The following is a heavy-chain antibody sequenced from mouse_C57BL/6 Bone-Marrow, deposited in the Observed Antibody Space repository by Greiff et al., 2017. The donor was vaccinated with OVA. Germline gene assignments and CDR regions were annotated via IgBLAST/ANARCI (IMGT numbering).Heavy chain of an antibody. CDR2: IRNKANNHAT. D-gene: IGHD2-3*01. Sequence: DVKLVESGGGLVQPGGSMKLSCAASGFTFSDAWMGWVRQSPEKGLEWVAEIRNKANNHATYYAESVKGRFTISRDDSKSSVYLQMNSLRAEDTRIYYCTRWGLLLSYWYFDVWGTGTTVTVSS. CDR1: GFTFSDAW. CDR3: TRWGLLLSYWYFDV. V-gene: IGHV6-6*01. J-gene: IGHJ1*03.